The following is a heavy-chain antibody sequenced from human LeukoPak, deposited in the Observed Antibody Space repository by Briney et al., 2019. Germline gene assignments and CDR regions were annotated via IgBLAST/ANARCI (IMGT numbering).Heavy chain of an antibody. J-gene: IGHJ4*02. CDR2: ISSSRSYI. CDR3: ARETGRTTVTYRIDY. D-gene: IGHD4-17*01. V-gene: IGHV3-21*01. Sequence: GGSLRLSCAASGFTFSSYTMNWVRQAPGKGLEWVSSISSSRSYIYYADLVKGRFTISRDNAKNSLYLQMNSLRAEDTAVYYCARETGRTTVTYRIDYWGQGTLVTVSP. CDR1: GFTFSSYT.